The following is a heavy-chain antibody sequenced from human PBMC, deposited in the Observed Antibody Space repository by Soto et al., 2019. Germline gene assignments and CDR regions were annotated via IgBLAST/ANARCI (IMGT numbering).Heavy chain of an antibody. CDR1: GGSISRYY. D-gene: IGHD1-20*01. V-gene: IGHV4-4*07. J-gene: IGHJ4*02. CDR3: ATIYSTPITTVGVY. CDR2: MFTTGST. Sequence: SETLSLTCTVSGGSISRYYWNWIRQPAGKGLEWIGRMFTTGSTDYNPSLKSRVTMSIDTSKNQFSLNLTSVTAADTAVYYCATIYSTPITTVGVYWGQGKMVTVSS.